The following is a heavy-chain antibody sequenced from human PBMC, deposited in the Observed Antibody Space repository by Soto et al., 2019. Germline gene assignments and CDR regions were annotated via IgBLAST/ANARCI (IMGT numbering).Heavy chain of an antibody. D-gene: IGHD4-17*01. CDR1: GGSISSSNW. V-gene: IGHV4-4*02. CDR3: ATMGTPVTGLYYFDY. J-gene: IGHJ4*02. Sequence: SETLSLTCAVSGGSISSSNWWSWVRQPPGKGLEWIGEIYHSGSTNYNPSLKSRVTISVDKSKNQFSLKLSSVTAADTAVYYCATMGTPVTGLYYFDYWGQGTLVTVSS. CDR2: IYHSGST.